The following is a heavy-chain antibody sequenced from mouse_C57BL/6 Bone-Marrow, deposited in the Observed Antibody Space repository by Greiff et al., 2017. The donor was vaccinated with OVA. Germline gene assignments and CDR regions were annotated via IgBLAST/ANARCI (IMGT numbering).Heavy chain of an antibody. D-gene: IGHD2-1*01. Sequence: EVKLMESGGDLVKPGGSLKLSCAASGFTFSSYGMSWVRQTPDKRLEWVATISSGGSYSSYPDSVKGRFTISRDNDKNTLYLQMSSLKSEDTAMYYCARNYEGAMDYWGQGTSVTVSS. CDR1: GFTFSSYG. J-gene: IGHJ4*01. V-gene: IGHV5-6*01. CDR3: ARNYEGAMDY. CDR2: ISSGGSYS.